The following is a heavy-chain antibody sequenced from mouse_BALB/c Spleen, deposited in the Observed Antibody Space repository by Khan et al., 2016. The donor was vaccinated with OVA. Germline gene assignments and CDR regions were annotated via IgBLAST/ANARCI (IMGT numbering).Heavy chain of an antibody. Sequence: VKLLESGAELARPGASVKMSCEASGYTFTSNTMHWVKQRPGQGLEWIGYINPRSGYTNYNQKFKDKATLTADKSSSTAYMQLSSLTSEDSAVDDCAKRTAGDAMDYWGQGTSVIVSS. V-gene: IGHV1-4*01. D-gene: IGHD1-2*01. CDR2: INPRSGYT. CDR3: AKRTAGDAMDY. J-gene: IGHJ4*01. CDR1: GYTFTSNT.